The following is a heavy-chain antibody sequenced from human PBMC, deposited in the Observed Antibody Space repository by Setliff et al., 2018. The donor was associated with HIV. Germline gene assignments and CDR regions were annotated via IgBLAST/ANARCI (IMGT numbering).Heavy chain of an antibody. Sequence: PSETLSLTCTVSGGSISGHYWSWIRQPPGWGLEWIGYIYSSGSTNFNPPLQSRVTISVDTSKNQFSLKLSSVTVADTAVYYCARHSGVASPNWFDPWGQGTLVTVSS. CDR2: IYSSGST. D-gene: IGHD3-10*01. V-gene: IGHV4-4*09. CDR1: GGSISGHY. J-gene: IGHJ5*02. CDR3: ARHSGVASPNWFDP.